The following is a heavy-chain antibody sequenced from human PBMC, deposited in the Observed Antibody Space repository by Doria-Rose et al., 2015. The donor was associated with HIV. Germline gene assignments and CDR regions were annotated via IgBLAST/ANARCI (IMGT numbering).Heavy chain of an antibody. J-gene: IGHJ4*02. CDR1: GDSISSGDSF. CDR2: ISSSGTT. CDR3: ARARNYGFPHFFDF. D-gene: IGHD3-10*01. Sequence: QVQLQESGPGLVRPSQTLSLTCTVLGDSISSGDSFWSWIRRPPGQGPEWIGYISSSGTTYYYPSLRGRLTISLDASKNQFSLNLNSVTAADTAVYYCARARNYGFPHFFDFWGQGTLVTVSS. V-gene: IGHV4-30-4*01.